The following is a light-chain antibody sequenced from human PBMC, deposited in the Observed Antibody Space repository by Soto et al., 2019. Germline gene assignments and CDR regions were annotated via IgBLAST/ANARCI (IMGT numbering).Light chain of an antibody. J-gene: IGKJ4*01. CDR3: QQYNSYHLT. CDR2: KAS. CDR1: QSISSW. Sequence: DIQMTQSPSTLSASVGDSVTITCRASQSISSWLAWHQLKPGKAPKLLIYKASSLESGVPSRFNGSGSGTEFTLTISSLQPDDFATYYCQQYNSYHLTFGGGTKVDIK. V-gene: IGKV1-5*03.